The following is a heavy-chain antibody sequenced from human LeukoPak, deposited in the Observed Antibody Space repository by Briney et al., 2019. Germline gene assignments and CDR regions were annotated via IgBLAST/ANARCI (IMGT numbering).Heavy chain of an antibody. D-gene: IGHD3-22*01. J-gene: IGHJ4*02. V-gene: IGHV3-48*01. CDR3: ARAWGYYDSSGYYLGDQYYFDY. CDR2: ISSRSSTI. CDR1: GFTFSTYP. Sequence: GGSLRLSCAASGFTFSTYPMNWVRRAPGKGLEWVSYISSRSSTIYYADSVKGRFTISRDNSKNTLYLQMNSLRAEDTAVYYCARAWGYYDSSGYYLGDQYYFDYWGQGTLVTVSS.